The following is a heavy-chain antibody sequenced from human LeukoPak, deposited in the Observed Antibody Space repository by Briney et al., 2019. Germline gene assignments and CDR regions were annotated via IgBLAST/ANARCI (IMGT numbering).Heavy chain of an antibody. V-gene: IGHV3-23*01. D-gene: IGHD3-3*01. Sequence: GGSLRLSCAASGFPFNSYAMNWVRQAPGKGLEWVSAISGSGGSTNYAESVKGRFTISRDNSKNTLYLQMNSLRAEDTAVYYCAKGMGVRSPLGPWGQGTLVTVSS. CDR1: GFPFNSYA. CDR2: ISGSGGST. CDR3: AKGMGVRSPLGP. J-gene: IGHJ5*02.